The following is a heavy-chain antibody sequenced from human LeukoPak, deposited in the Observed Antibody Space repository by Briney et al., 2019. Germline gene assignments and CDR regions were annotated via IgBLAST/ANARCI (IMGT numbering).Heavy chain of an antibody. J-gene: IGHJ5*02. V-gene: IGHV1-18*01. Sequence: GASVKVSCKASGYTFTSYGISWVRQAPGQGLQWMGWISTDNGDTYFAQKLQGRVTMTTDTSASTVYMELRSLRADDTAVYYCARGYFCSGLTCDDCFDPWGQGTLVTVSS. CDR2: ISTDNGDT. CDR3: ARGYFCSGLTCDDCFDP. CDR1: GYTFTSYG. D-gene: IGHD3-3*01.